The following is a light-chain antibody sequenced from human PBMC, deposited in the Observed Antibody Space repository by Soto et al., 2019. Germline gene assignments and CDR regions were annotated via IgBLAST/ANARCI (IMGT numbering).Light chain of an antibody. Sequence: QSVLTQSPSASGTPGQRVTISCSGSSSNIGSNYVSWYQQLPGTAPKLLIYSNNQRPSGVPDRFSGSKSGTSASLAISGLRSEDEADYYCAAWDDSLSGPVFGGGTKLTVL. CDR2: SNN. V-gene: IGLV1-47*02. CDR3: AAWDDSLSGPV. J-gene: IGLJ2*01. CDR1: SSNIGSNY.